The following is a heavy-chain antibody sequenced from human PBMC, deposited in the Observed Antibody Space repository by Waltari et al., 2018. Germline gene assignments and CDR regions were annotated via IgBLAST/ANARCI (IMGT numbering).Heavy chain of an antibody. D-gene: IGHD4-17*01. V-gene: IGHV3-23*01. J-gene: IGHJ4*02. CDR1: GFTFRSYA. CDR2: IRGRGGST. CDR3: ASSLYGDYTQIWGRVFDY. Sequence: VQLLESGGGLVQSGGSLRLSCEASGFTFRSYAMNWVRQAPGKGVEGGSVIRGRGGSTDYADSVKGRFTISRDKSKNTLYLQMNNLRVEDTAVYYCASSLYGDYTQIWGRVFDYWGQGTLVTVSS.